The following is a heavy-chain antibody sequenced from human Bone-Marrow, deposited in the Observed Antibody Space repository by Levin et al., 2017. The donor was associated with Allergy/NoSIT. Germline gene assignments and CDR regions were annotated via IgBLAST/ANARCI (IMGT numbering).Heavy chain of an antibody. V-gene: IGHV3-30-3*01. D-gene: IGHD6-13*01. CDR2: ISYDGSNK. J-gene: IGHJ4*02. Sequence: GGSLRLSCAASGFTFSSYAMHWVRQAPGKGLEWVAVISYDGSNKYYADSVKGRFTISRDNSKNTLYLQMNSLRAEDTAVYYCAKGPRQHSSSWSVRGQGTLVTVSS. CDR3: AKGPRQHSSSWSV. CDR1: GFTFSSYA.